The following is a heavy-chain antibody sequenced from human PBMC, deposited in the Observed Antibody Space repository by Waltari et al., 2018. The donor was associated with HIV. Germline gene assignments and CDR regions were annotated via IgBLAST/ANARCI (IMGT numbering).Heavy chain of an antibody. Sequence: QVQLQQWGAGLLKPSETLSLTCAVYGGSFSGYYWSWIRQPPGKGLEWIGEINHSGSTNYNPSLKRRVTISVDTSKNHFSLKLSSVTAADTSVYYCARNTPPGCSGGSCYSDYWGQGTLVTVSS. CDR2: INHSGST. J-gene: IGHJ4*02. D-gene: IGHD2-15*01. CDR1: GGSFSGYY. CDR3: ARNTPPGCSGGSCYSDY. V-gene: IGHV4-34*01.